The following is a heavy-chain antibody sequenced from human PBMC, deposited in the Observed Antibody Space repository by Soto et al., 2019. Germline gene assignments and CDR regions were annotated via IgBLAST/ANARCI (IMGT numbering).Heavy chain of an antibody. Sequence: ASVKVSCKVSGYTLTELSMHWVRQAPGKGLEWMGGFDPEDGETIYAQKFQGRVTMTEDTSTDTAYMELSSLRSEDTAVYYCTTEGGSSDYFDYWGQGTLVTVSS. CDR2: FDPEDGET. CDR1: GYTLTELS. V-gene: IGHV1-24*01. CDR3: TTEGGSSDYFDY. D-gene: IGHD6-6*01. J-gene: IGHJ4*02.